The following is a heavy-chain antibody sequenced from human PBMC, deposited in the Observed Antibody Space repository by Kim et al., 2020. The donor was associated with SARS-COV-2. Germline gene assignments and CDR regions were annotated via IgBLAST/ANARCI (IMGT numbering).Heavy chain of an antibody. CDR1: GFTFSSYG. CDR3: AKDSGIAAAGGLWFDP. CDR2: ISYDGSNK. J-gene: IGHJ5*02. Sequence: GGSLRLSCAASGFTFSSYGMHWVRQAPGKGLEWVAVISYDGSNKYYADSVKGRFTISRDNSKNTLYLQMNSLRAEDTAVYYCAKDSGIAAAGGLWFDPWGQGTLVTVSS. V-gene: IGHV3-30*18. D-gene: IGHD6-13*01.